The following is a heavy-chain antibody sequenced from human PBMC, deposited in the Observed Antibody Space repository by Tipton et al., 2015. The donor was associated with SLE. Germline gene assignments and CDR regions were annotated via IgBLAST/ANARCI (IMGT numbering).Heavy chain of an antibody. CDR1: GYSISSGYY. Sequence: TLSLTCAVSGYSISSGYYWGWIRQPPGKGLEWIGSIYHSGSTYYNPSLKSRVTISVDTSKNQFSLKLSSVTAADTAVYYCARSPSIYGGNSVYFQHWGQRTLVTVSS. CDR3: ARSPSIYGGNSVYFQH. CDR2: IYHSGST. J-gene: IGHJ1*01. D-gene: IGHD4-23*01. V-gene: IGHV4-38-2*01.